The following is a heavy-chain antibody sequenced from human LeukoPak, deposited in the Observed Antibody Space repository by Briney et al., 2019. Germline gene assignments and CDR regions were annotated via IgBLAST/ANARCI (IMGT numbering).Heavy chain of an antibody. CDR2: ISDRGRST. CDR1: GFTFSNYV. D-gene: IGHD2-2*01. CDR3: AKDRSSSISCSNY. V-gene: IGHV3-23*01. Sequence: GGSLRLSCAASGFTFSNYVMSWVRQAPGKGLEWVSSISDRGRSTYYADSVKGRFTISRDNSKNTLYLQMNSLRAEDTAVYYCAKDRSSSISCSNYWGQGTLVTVSS. J-gene: IGHJ4*02.